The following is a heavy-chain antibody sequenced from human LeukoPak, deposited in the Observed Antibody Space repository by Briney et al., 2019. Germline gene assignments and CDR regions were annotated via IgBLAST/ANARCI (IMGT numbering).Heavy chain of an antibody. CDR3: ARGVAAAGVFDY. J-gene: IGHJ4*02. Sequence: GGSLRLSCAASGFTFSDYWMHWVRQAPGKGLVWVSRIKSDGSSTSYADSVKGRFTITRDSAKNTLYLQMNSLRAEDTAVYYCARGVAAAGVFDYWGQGTLVTVSS. D-gene: IGHD6-13*01. V-gene: IGHV3-74*01. CDR2: IKSDGSST. CDR1: GFTFSDYW.